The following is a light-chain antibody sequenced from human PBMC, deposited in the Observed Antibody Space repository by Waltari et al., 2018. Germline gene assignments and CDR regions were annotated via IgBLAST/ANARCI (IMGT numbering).Light chain of an antibody. CDR1: QYIDF. Sequence: EIVLTQSPATLSLSPGDTATLSRRATQYIDFLAWYQQKPGQTPRLLIFSASPMATGIPDRFSGRGFGTDFTLTISRLEPEDFAVYYCQYYGDSPNTFGQGTKL. CDR3: QYYGDSPNT. J-gene: IGKJ2*01. V-gene: IGKV3-20*01. CDR2: SAS.